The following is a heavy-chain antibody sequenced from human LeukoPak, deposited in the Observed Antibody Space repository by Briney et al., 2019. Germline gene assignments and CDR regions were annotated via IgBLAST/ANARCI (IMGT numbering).Heavy chain of an antibody. J-gene: IGHJ4*02. V-gene: IGHV3-9*01. D-gene: IGHD6-19*01. CDR1: GFTFDNYA. CDR2: ISWNSGYI. CDR3: AKVRGTYSSGYFFDY. Sequence: GGSLRLSCAASGFTFDNYAMHWVRQAPGEGLEWLSIISWNSGYIGYADSVKGRFTISRDNAKKSLDLQMNSLRAEDTAFYYCAKVRGTYSSGYFFDYWGQGTLVTVSS.